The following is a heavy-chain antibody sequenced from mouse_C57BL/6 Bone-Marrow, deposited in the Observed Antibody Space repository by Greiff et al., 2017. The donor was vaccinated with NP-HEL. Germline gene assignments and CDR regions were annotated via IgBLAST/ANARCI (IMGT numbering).Heavy chain of an antibody. CDR2: ISSGGDYI. CDR1: GFTFSSYA. V-gene: IGHV5-9-1*02. D-gene: IGHD2-4*01. CDR3: TRLYYDYDEGLAMDY. Sequence: EVKVEESGEGLVKPGGSLKLSCAASGFTFSSYAMSWVRQTPEKRLEWVAYISSGGDYIYYADTVKGRFTISRDNARNTLYLQMSSLKSEDTAMYYGTRLYYDYDEGLAMDYWGQGTSVTVSS. J-gene: IGHJ4*01.